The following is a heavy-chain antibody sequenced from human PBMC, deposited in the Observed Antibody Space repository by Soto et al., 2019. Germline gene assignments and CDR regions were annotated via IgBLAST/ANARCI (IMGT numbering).Heavy chain of an antibody. CDR2: IYHSGLT. CDR1: GGSINNGGHS. Sequence: QLQLQESGSGLVKPSQTLSLTCTVSGGSINNGGHSWSWIRQPPGKGLAWIGYIYHSGLTYYNPSLKSRVTISIDRSNNQFSLKLNSVTAADTAVYYCATYCVSTSCYPGADAFDIWGQGTMVTVSS. J-gene: IGHJ3*02. V-gene: IGHV4-30-2*01. D-gene: IGHD2-2*01. CDR3: ATYCVSTSCYPGADAFDI.